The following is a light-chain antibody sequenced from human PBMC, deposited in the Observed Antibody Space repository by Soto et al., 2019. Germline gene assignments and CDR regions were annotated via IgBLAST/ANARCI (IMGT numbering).Light chain of an antibody. J-gene: IGLJ2*01. CDR3: QTWCTGIVV. Sequence: QSVLTQSPSASASLGASVKLTCTLSSGHSSYAIAWHQQQPEKGPRYLMNVNSDGSHSKGDGIPDRFSGSSSGAERYLTISSLQSEDEADYYCQTWCTGIVVFGGGTKLTV. CDR2: VNSDGSH. V-gene: IGLV4-69*01. CDR1: SGHSSYA.